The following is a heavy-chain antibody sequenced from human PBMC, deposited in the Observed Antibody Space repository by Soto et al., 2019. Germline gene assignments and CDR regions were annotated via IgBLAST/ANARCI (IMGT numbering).Heavy chain of an antibody. V-gene: IGHV3-21*01. CDR2: ISSSSYI. CDR3: ARDSAWGIAARLPIGYYYYGMDV. J-gene: IGHJ6*02. D-gene: IGHD6-6*01. Sequence: PGGSLRLSCAASGFTFSSYSMNWVRQAPGKGLEWVSSISSSSYIYYADSVKGRFTISRDNAKNSLYLQMNSLRAEDTAVYYCARDSAWGIAARLPIGYYYYGMDVWGQGTTVTVSS. CDR1: GFTFSSYS.